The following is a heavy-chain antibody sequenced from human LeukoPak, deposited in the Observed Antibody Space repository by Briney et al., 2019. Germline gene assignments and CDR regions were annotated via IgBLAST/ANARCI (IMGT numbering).Heavy chain of an antibody. D-gene: IGHD3-10*01. CDR1: GFTFSSYE. CDR3: ASYPIGGSGSYYYYYYGMDV. V-gene: IGHV3-48*03. Sequence: PGGSPRLSCAASGFTFSSYEMNWVRQAPGKGLEWVSYISSSGSTIYYADSVKGRFTISRDNAKNSLYLQMNSLRAEDTAVYYCASYPIGGSGSYYYYYYGMDVWGKGTTVTVSS. CDR2: ISSSGSTI. J-gene: IGHJ6*04.